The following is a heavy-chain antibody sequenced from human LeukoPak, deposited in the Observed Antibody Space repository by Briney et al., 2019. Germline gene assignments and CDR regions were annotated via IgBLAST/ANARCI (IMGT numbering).Heavy chain of an antibody. CDR2: TYHRSKWYN. D-gene: IGHD1-26*01. CDR3: ARGGSYSFDY. Sequence: PSQTLSLTCAISGDSVSRKTGSWNWIRQSPSRGLEWLGRTYHRSKWYNDYALSVKSRISVNPDTPKNQFSLQLNSVTPEDTAVYYCARGGSYSFDYWGQGTLVTVSS. V-gene: IGHV6-1*01. J-gene: IGHJ4*02. CDR1: GDSVSRKTGS.